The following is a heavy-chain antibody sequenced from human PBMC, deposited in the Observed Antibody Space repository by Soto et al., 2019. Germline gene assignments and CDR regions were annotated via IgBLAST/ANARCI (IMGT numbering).Heavy chain of an antibody. Sequence: GGSLRLSXAASGYTFSSYSMNWVRQAPGKGLEWVSSISSSSSYIYYADSVKGRFTISRDNAKNSLYLQMNSLRAEDTAVYYCARDGRYSSSWLDYWGQGTLVTVSS. CDR1: GYTFSSYS. CDR2: ISSSSSYI. D-gene: IGHD6-13*01. J-gene: IGHJ4*02. CDR3: ARDGRYSSSWLDY. V-gene: IGHV3-21*01.